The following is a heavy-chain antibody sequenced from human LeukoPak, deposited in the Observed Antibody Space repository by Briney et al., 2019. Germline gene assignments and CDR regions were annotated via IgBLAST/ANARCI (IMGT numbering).Heavy chain of an antibody. CDR2: FDPEDGET. Sequence: ASVKVSCKVSGYTLTELSMHWVRQAPGKGLEWMGGFDPEDGETIYAQKFQGRVTMTEDTSTDTAYMELSSLRSEDTAVYYCATVVYGDYYFDDWGQGTLVTVSS. V-gene: IGHV1-24*01. J-gene: IGHJ4*02. CDR1: GYTLTELS. CDR3: ATVVYGDYYFDD. D-gene: IGHD4-17*01.